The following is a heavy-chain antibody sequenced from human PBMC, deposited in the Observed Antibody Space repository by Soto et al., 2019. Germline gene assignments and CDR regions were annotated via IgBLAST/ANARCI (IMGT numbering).Heavy chain of an antibody. Sequence: LRLSCAASGFTFSNAWMSWVRQAPGKGLEWVGRIKSKTDGGTTDYAAPVKGRFTISRDDSKNTLYLQMNSLKTEDTAVYYCTTPFGYNYYDSSGYLVFDAFDIWGQGTMVTVSS. V-gene: IGHV3-15*01. CDR3: TTPFGYNYYDSSGYLVFDAFDI. D-gene: IGHD3-22*01. CDR2: IKSKTDGGTT. CDR1: GFTFSNAW. J-gene: IGHJ3*02.